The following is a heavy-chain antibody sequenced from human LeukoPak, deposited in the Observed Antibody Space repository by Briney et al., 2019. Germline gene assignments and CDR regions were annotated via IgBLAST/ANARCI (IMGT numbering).Heavy chain of an antibody. V-gene: IGHV3-48*01. Sequence: GGSLRLSCAASGFTFSSYSMNWVRQAPGKGLEWVSYISSSSSTIYYADSVKGRFTISRDNAKNSLYLQMNSLRAEDTAVYYCARDQRSAAAGYYYYMDVWGKGTTVTVSS. CDR2: ISSSSSTI. D-gene: IGHD6-13*01. J-gene: IGHJ6*03. CDR1: GFTFSSYS. CDR3: ARDQRSAAAGYYYYMDV.